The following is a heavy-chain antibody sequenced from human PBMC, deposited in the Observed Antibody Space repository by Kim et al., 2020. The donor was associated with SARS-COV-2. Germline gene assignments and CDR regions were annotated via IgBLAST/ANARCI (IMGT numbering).Heavy chain of an antibody. Sequence: GESLKISCKGSGYSFTSYWIGWVRQMPGKGLEWMGIIYPGDSDTRYSPSFQGQVTISADKSISTAYLQWSSLKASDTAMYYCARHFGQIAAAGTGAYYYGMDVWGQGTTVTVSS. D-gene: IGHD6-13*01. J-gene: IGHJ6*02. CDR2: IYPGDSDT. CDR1: GYSFTSYW. V-gene: IGHV5-51*01. CDR3: ARHFGQIAAAGTGAYYYGMDV.